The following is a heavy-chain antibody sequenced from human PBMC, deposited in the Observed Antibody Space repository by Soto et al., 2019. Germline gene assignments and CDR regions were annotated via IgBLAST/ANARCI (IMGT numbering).Heavy chain of an antibody. V-gene: IGHV3-30*05. CDR2: TSYDGSQK. CDR1: GFDFTDYG. D-gene: IGHD3-3*01. Sequence: QVQLVESGGGVVQPGGSLRLSCAASGFDFTDYGMHWVRQAPGKGLQWVAFTSYDGSQKYYADFVKGRFPISRDNSKNTLILQMTSLNTDDTAVYFCARDGGAHYDDNHGLDSWGQGTLVTVSS. CDR3: ARDGGAHYDDNHGLDS. J-gene: IGHJ4*02.